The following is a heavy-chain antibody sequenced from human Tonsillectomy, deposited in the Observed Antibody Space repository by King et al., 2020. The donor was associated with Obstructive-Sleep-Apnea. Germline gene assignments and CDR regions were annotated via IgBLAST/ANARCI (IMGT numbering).Heavy chain of an antibody. CDR1: GFTFSSYG. J-gene: IGHJ4*02. V-gene: IGHV3-30*03. Sequence: VQLVESGGGVVQPGRSLRLSCAASGFTFSSYGMHWVRQAPGKGLEWVAVISYDGTNKYYPDSVKGRFTISRDNSKNTLYLQMNSLRPEDTAVYYCARGRLWGAMLGDYVDYWGPGTLGTLSS. CDR2: ISYDGTNK. CDR3: ARGRLWGAMLGDYVDY. D-gene: IGHD3-16*01.